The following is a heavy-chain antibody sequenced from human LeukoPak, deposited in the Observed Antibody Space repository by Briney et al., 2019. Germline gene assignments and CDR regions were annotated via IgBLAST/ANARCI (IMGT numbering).Heavy chain of an antibody. CDR1: GGSISSSNW. Sequence: SETLSLTCAVSGGSISSSNWWSWVRQPPGKGLEWIGEIYHSGSTYYNPSLKSRVTISVDTSKNQFSLKLSSVTAADTAVYYCAGRYYGSGSEFDYWGQGTLVTVSS. CDR2: IYHSGST. CDR3: AGRYYGSGSEFDY. V-gene: IGHV4-4*02. J-gene: IGHJ4*02. D-gene: IGHD3-10*01.